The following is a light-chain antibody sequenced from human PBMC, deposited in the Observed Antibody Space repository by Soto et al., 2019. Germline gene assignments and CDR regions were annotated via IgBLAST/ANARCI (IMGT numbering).Light chain of an antibody. CDR1: SSNIGSNF. Sequence: QSVLTQPPSASGTPGPRVTISCSGSSSNIGSNFVYWYQQIPGTAPKLLIYRNNQRPSGVADRFSGSKSGTSASLAISGLRSDDEADYYCAAWDDSLSGVVFGGGTKVTVL. CDR2: RNN. V-gene: IGLV1-47*01. J-gene: IGLJ2*01. CDR3: AAWDDSLSGVV.